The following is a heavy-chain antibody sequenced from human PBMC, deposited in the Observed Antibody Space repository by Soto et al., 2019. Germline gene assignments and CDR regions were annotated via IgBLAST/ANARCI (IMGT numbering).Heavy chain of an antibody. CDR1: GFNFRYYA. CDR2: INDNGDST. Sequence: PGGSLRLSCAASGFNFRYYAMTWVRQAPGKGLEWVSSINDNGDSTHYADSVKGRFTISRDNSKNTLYLQMNSLTAEDTAVYFCAKASNSSPWSDSWLESWGQGTLVTVSS. J-gene: IGHJ5*01. V-gene: IGHV3-23*01. CDR3: AKASNSSPWSDSWLES. D-gene: IGHD6-6*01.